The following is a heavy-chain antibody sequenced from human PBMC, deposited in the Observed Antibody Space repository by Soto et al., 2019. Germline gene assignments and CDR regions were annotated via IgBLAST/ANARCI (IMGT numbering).Heavy chain of an antibody. Sequence: EVHLSESGGVLVRPGGSLRLSCAASGFTFGAFAMTWVRQAPGRGLDWVSAISASGGTTYYADSVKGRFTISRDDSKNTLYLQMNSLRAEDTAVYYCVKDFPYFSYDLWNGLDHWGQGTLVTVSS. CDR3: VKDFPYFSYDLWNGLDH. CDR1: GFTFGAFA. CDR2: ISASGGTT. V-gene: IGHV3-23*01. D-gene: IGHD3-3*01. J-gene: IGHJ4*02.